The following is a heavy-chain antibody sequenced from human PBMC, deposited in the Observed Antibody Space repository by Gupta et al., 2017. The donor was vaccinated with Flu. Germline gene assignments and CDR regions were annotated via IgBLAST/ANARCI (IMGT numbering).Heavy chain of an antibody. Sequence: QAPGKGLEWISAVSGSGGSTSYADSVKGRFTISRDNSKNTLYLQMNSLRAEDTAVYYCAKGTLNWGKYYFDYWGQGTLVTVSS. V-gene: IGHV3-23*01. CDR3: AKGTLNWGKYYFDY. CDR2: VSGSGGST. J-gene: IGHJ4*02. D-gene: IGHD7-27*01.